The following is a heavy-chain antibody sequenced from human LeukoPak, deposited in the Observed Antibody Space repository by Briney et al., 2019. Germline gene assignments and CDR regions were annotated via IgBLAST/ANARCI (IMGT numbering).Heavy chain of an antibody. CDR3: ARDLDWNYAFDI. J-gene: IGHJ3*02. D-gene: IGHD1-7*01. CDR2: INPSGGAT. CDR1: GYTFTSYY. V-gene: IGHV1-46*01. Sequence: ASVKVSCRASGYTFTSYYIQWVRQAPGQGLEWMGIINPSGGATSYAQKFQGRVTMTRDTSTSTVYMELSSLRPEDTAVYYCARDLDWNYAFDIWGQGTMVTVSS.